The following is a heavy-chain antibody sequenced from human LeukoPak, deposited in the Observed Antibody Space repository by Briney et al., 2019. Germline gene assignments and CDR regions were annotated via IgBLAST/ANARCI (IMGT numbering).Heavy chain of an antibody. D-gene: IGHD4-23*01. CDR3: ARVVGGNSVSFDY. J-gene: IGHJ4*02. Sequence: SETLSLTCTVSGGSISSGGYYWSWIRQHPGKGLEWIGYIYYSGSTYYNPSLKSRVTISVDTSKNQFSLKLSSVTAADTAVYYCARVVGGNSVSFDYWGQGTLVTVSS. CDR1: GGSISSGGYY. CDR2: IYYSGST. V-gene: IGHV4-31*03.